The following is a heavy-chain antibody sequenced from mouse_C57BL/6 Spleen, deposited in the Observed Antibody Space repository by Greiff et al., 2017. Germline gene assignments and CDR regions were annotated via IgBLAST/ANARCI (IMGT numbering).Heavy chain of an antibody. CDR3: ARRDYGSFQKFAY. CDR1: GYTFTDYN. CDR2: INPNNGGT. Sequence: EVQLQQSGPELVKPGASVKIPCKASGYTFTDYNMDWVKQSHGKSLEWIGDINPNNGGTIYNQKFKGKATLTVDKSSSTAYMELRSLTSEDTAVYYCARRDYGSFQKFAYWGQGTLVTVSA. D-gene: IGHD1-1*01. J-gene: IGHJ3*01. V-gene: IGHV1-18*01.